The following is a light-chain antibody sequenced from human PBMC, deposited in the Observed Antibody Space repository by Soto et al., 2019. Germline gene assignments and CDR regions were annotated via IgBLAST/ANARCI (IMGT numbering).Light chain of an antibody. J-gene: IGKJ2*01. V-gene: IGKV3-15*01. Sequence: EIVMTQSPATLSVSPGERATLSCRASQSVSNTLAWYQQKPGQAPRLLMYGASSRATGIPARFSGGGSGTQFTLTISSLQSEDVAVYYCQQYDNWPYTFGQGTKLEIK. CDR3: QQYDNWPYT. CDR2: GAS. CDR1: QSVSNT.